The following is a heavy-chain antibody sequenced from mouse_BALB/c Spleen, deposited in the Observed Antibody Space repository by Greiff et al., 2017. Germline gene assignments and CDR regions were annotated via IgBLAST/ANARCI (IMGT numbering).Heavy chain of an antibody. D-gene: IGHD1-1*01. CDR1: VYSFTSYY. Sequence: QVQLQQSGPELVKPGASVKISCKSSVYSFTSYYIHWVKQRPGQGLEWIGCIFPGSGNTKYNEKFKGKATLTAYTSSSTAYMQLSSLTSEDSAVYFCACYDYWGRGTTLTVSS. CDR3: ACYDY. CDR2: IFPGSGNT. V-gene: IGHV1-66*01. J-gene: IGHJ2*01.